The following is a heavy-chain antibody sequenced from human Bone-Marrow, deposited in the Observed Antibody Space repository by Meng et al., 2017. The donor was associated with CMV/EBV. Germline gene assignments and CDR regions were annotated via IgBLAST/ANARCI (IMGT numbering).Heavy chain of an antibody. CDR3: STSRGGVPAAHYYYYGMDV. J-gene: IGHJ6*02. CDR2: FDPEDGET. CDR1: GYTLTELS. D-gene: IGHD2-2*01. Sequence: ASVKVSCKVSGYTLTELSMHWVRQAPGKGLEWMGGFDPEDGETSYGKKFQGRVIMIEDTSTDTAYMELSRLRSEDTAVYYCSTSRGGVPAAHYYYYGMDVWGQGTTVTVSS. V-gene: IGHV1-24*01.